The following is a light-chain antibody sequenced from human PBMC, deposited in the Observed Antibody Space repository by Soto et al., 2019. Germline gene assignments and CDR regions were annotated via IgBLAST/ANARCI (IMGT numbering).Light chain of an antibody. J-gene: IGKJ2*01. CDR3: QQYNSYSMYT. Sequence: DIQMTQSPSTLSASVGERVTITCRASQSISSWLSWYQQKPGKAPKLLIYNASSLESGVPSRFIGSGSGTEFTLTISSLQPDDFATYYCQQYNSYSMYTFGQGTKLEIK. V-gene: IGKV1-5*03. CDR1: QSISSW. CDR2: NAS.